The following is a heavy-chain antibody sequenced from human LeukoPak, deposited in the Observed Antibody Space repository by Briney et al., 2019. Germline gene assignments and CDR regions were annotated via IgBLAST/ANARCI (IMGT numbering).Heavy chain of an antibody. D-gene: IGHD1-26*01. CDR1: DYTFTNYG. CDR2: INTNTGNP. V-gene: IGHV7-4-1*02. J-gene: IGHJ4*02. CDR3: AREYSGSYSPLNDY. Sequence: ASVKVSCKASDYTFTNYGISWVRQAPGQGLEWMGWINTNTGNPTYAQGFTGRFVFSLDTSVSTAYLQISSLKAEDTAVYYCAREYSGSYSPLNDYWGQGTLVTVSS.